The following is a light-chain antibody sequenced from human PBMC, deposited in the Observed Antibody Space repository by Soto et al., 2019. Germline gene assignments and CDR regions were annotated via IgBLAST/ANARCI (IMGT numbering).Light chain of an antibody. V-gene: IGKV3-11*01. Sequence: EIVLTQSPATLSLSPGETATLSCRASQSISRYLAWYQQKPGQAPRLLIYDASIRATGIPARFRGGGSETDFTLTISSLAPEDFAISYCQQRGTWPRVTFGGGTKVEIK. J-gene: IGKJ4*01. CDR2: DAS. CDR1: QSISRY. CDR3: QQRGTWPRVT.